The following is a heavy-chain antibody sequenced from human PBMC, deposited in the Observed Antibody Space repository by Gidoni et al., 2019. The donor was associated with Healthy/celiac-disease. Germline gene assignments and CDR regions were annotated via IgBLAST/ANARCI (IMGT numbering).Heavy chain of an antibody. Sequence: QVQLQESGPGLVKPSGTLSRTCAVSGGAISSSNWWSWVRQPPGKGLEWSGEIYHSGSTNYDPSLKRLVTILVYKSKNQFSLNLSSVTAADTAVYYCARDLRSIAAAGTYYYYYGMDVWGQGTTVTVSS. D-gene: IGHD6-13*01. V-gene: IGHV4-4*02. CDR1: GGAISSSNW. CDR3: ARDLRSIAAAGTYYYYYGMDV. J-gene: IGHJ6*02. CDR2: IYHSGST.